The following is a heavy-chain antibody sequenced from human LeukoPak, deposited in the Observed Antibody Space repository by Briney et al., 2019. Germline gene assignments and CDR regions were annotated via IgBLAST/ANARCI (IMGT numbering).Heavy chain of an antibody. CDR3: ARSGGWELPSYFDY. D-gene: IGHD1-26*01. CDR1: GGSISSGGYY. Sequence: PSETLSLTCTVSGGSISSGGYYWSWIRQPPGKGLEWIGYIYHSGSTYYNPSLKSRVTISVDRSKNQFSLKLSSVTAADTAVYYCARSGGWELPSYFDYWGQGTLVTVSS. CDR2: IYHSGST. J-gene: IGHJ4*02. V-gene: IGHV4-30-2*01.